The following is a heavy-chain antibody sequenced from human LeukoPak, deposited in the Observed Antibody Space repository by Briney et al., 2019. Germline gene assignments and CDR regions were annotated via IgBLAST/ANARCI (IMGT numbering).Heavy chain of an antibody. CDR2: IYYSGST. CDR3: ARQSGGITIFGVVITQNWFDP. J-gene: IGHJ5*02. D-gene: IGHD3-3*01. CDR1: GGSVSSGSYY. V-gene: IGHV4-61*01. Sequence: SETLSLTCTVSGGSVSSGSYYWSWIRQPPGKGLEWIGYIYYSGSTNYNPSLKSRVTISVDTSKNQFSLKLSSVTAADTAVYYCARQSGGITIFGVVITQNWFDPWGQGTLVTVSS.